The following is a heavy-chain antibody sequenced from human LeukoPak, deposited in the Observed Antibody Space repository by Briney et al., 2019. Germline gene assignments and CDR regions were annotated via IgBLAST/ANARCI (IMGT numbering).Heavy chain of an antibody. Sequence: GGSLRLSCAASGFTFSSYAMHWGRQAPGKGLEWVAVISYDGSNKYYADSVKGRFTISRDNSKNTLYLQMNSLRAEDTAVYYCASQYSSGWSCDYWGQGTLVTVSS. J-gene: IGHJ4*02. CDR2: ISYDGSNK. CDR1: GFTFSSYA. CDR3: ASQYSSGWSCDY. V-gene: IGHV3-30-3*01. D-gene: IGHD6-19*01.